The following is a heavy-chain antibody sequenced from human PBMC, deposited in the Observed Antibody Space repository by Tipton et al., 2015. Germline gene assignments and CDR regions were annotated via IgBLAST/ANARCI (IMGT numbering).Heavy chain of an antibody. J-gene: IGHJ3*02. V-gene: IGHV4-39*07. CDR3: ARVTVDYGDYVGAFDI. CDR1: GASISSPNSF. CDR2: IYHSGTT. D-gene: IGHD4-17*01. Sequence: TLSLTCTVSGASISSPNSFWGWIRQSPGKGLEWIGSIYHSGTTYSNPSLKSRVTISVDTSKNQFSLKLRSVTAADTALYYCARVTVDYGDYVGAFDIWGQGTMVTVSS.